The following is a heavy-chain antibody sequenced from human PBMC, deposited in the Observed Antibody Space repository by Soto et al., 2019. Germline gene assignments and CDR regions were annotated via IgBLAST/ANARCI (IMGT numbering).Heavy chain of an antibody. D-gene: IGHD4-17*01. CDR2: IFSNDEK. CDR1: GFSLSNARMG. Sequence: QVTLKESGPVLVKPTEPLTLTCTVSGFSLSNARMGVSWIRQPPGKALEWLAHIFSNDEKSYSTSLKSRLTISKDTSKSQVVLTMTNMDPVDTATYYCARIYPRRQTADYVDYVWFDPWGQGTLVTVSS. CDR3: ARIYPRRQTADYVDYVWFDP. J-gene: IGHJ5*02. V-gene: IGHV2-26*01.